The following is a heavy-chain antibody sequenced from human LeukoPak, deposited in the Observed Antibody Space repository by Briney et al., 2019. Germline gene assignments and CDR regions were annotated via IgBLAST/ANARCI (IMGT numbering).Heavy chain of an antibody. D-gene: IGHD1-7*01. CDR2: IWFDGSNK. V-gene: IGHV3-33*01. J-gene: IGHJ3*02. Sequence: PGGSLRLSCAASGFSFSEYGMHWVRQAPGKGLEWVANIWFDGSNKYYTDSVKGRFTISRDNSKNTLDLEMNSLRAEDTAMYYCARDWKYGSNAPHDAFDIWGQGTLVTVSS. CDR3: ARDWKYGSNAPHDAFDI. CDR1: GFSFSEYG.